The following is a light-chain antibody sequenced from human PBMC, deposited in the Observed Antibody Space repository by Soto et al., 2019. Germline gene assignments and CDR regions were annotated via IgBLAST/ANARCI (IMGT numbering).Light chain of an antibody. CDR1: QSVSTC. CDR2: RAS. J-gene: IGKJ4*01. V-gene: IGKV3-15*01. CDR3: QQYKSWSLT. Sequence: EILLTQSPSTLSVSPGGTVTITCRASQSVSTCLAWYQQKPGKAPNLLIYRASTMVSGFPARFSGSGSGTEFTLTITSLQSEDFAIYYCQQYKSWSLTFGGGTKVEIK.